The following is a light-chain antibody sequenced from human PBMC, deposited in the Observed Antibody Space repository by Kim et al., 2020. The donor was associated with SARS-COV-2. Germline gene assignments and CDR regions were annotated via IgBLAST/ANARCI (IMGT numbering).Light chain of an antibody. J-gene: IGLJ2*01. V-gene: IGLV3-19*01. CDR3: NSRDSSGNLVV. CDR1: SLRVYY. CDR2: GKN. Sequence: SSELTQDPAMSVALGQTVRITCQGYSLRVYYASWYQQKPGQAPVLVIFGKNSRPSGIPDRFSGSSSGNTASLTITGSQAEDEADYYCNSRDSSGNLVVFG.